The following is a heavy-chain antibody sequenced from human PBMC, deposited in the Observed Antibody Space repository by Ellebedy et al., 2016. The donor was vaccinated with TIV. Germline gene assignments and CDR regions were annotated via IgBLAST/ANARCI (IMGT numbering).Heavy chain of an antibody. Sequence: GGSLRLSCAASGFTFSDYYMSWIRQAPGKGLEWVSYISNSDSSIFYADSEKGRFTISRDNAKNLLYLQMNSLRAEDTAVYYCARDTRFIDHQHNWFDPWGQGTLVTVSS. V-gene: IGHV3-11*01. J-gene: IGHJ5*02. CDR2: ISNSDSSI. CDR3: ARDTRFIDHQHNWFDP. CDR1: GFTFSDYY. D-gene: IGHD2-2*01.